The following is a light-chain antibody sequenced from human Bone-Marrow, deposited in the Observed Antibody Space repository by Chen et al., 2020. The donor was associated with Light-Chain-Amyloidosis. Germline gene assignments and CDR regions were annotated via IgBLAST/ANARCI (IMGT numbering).Light chain of an antibody. CDR3: CSYAGSSTFDVV. V-gene: IGLV2-23*02. J-gene: IGLJ2*01. Sequence: QSALTQPASVSGSPGQSITISCTGTSSDVGSYNLVSWYQQHPGKAPKLMIYEVSKRPSGVSNRFSGSKSGNPASLTISGLQAEDEADYYCCSYAGSSTFDVVFGGGTKLTVL. CDR1: SSDVGSYNL. CDR2: EVS.